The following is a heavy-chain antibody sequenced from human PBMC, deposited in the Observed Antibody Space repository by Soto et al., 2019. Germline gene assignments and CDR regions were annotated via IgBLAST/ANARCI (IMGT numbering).Heavy chain of an antibody. CDR1: GFTFSSYA. D-gene: IGHD6-19*01. CDR2: ISGSGGST. J-gene: IGHJ4*02. Sequence: GGSLRLSCAASGFTFSSYAMSWVRQAPGKGLEWVSAISGSGGSTYYADSVKGRFTISGDNSKNTLYLQMNSLRAEDTAVYYCAKGEYSSGYGFDYWGQGTLVTVSS. CDR3: AKGEYSSGYGFDY. V-gene: IGHV3-23*01.